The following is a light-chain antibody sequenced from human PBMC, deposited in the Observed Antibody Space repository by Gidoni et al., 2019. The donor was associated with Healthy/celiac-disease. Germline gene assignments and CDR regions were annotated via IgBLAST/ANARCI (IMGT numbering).Light chain of an antibody. V-gene: IGKV1-39*01. CDR3: QQSYSTLWT. CDR2: AAS. CDR1: QSISSY. J-gene: IGKJ1*01. Sequence: IQMTQSPSSLSASVGDRVTITCRASQSISSYLNWYQQKPGKAPKLLLYAASSLQSGVPSRFSGSGSVTDCTLTISSLQPEYFSTYYCQQSYSTLWTFXQXTKVEIK.